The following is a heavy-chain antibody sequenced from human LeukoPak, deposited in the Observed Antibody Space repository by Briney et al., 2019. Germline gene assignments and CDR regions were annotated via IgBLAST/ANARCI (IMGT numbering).Heavy chain of an antibody. Sequence: GGSLRLSCAASGFTFSSYTMNWVRQAPGKGLEWVSSISSSNNYIYYSDSVKGRFTISRDDAKNSLFLQMNSLRAEDTAVYYCARGTSAFDIWGQGTMVTVSS. CDR3: ARGTSAFDI. CDR2: ISSSNNYI. CDR1: GFTFSSYT. J-gene: IGHJ3*02. V-gene: IGHV3-21*01. D-gene: IGHD2-2*01.